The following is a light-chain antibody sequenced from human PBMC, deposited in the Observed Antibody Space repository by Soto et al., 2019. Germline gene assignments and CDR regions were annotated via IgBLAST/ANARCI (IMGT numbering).Light chain of an antibody. J-gene: IGKJ3*01. Sequence: DIQMTQSPSSLSASVGDRVTITCRASQSISSYLNWYQQKPGKAPKLLIYAAFSLQSGVPSRFSGSGSGTDFTLTISSLQPEDFATYYCQQSYSTPVFTFGPGTKVDIK. CDR2: AAF. CDR3: QQSYSTPVFT. CDR1: QSISSY. V-gene: IGKV1-39*01.